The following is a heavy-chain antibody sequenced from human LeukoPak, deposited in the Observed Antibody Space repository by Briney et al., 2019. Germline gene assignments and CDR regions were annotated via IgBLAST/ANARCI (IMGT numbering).Heavy chain of an antibody. CDR1: GFTFSSYW. V-gene: IGHV3-7*01. CDR2: IKQDGSEK. D-gene: IGHD3-10*02. Sequence: PGGSLRLSCAASGFTFSSYWMSWVRQAPGKGLEWVAIIKQDGSEKYYADSVKGRFTISRDNAKNSLYLQMNSLRAEDTAVYYCAELGITMIGGVWGKGTTVTISS. J-gene: IGHJ6*04. CDR3: AELGITMIGGV.